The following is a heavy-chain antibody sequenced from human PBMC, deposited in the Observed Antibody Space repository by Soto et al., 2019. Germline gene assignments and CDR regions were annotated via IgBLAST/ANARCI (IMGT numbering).Heavy chain of an antibody. D-gene: IGHD1-1*01. CDR2: ITYDGGNK. CDR1: GFTISSYG. CDR3: AKDPKSTGTHY. J-gene: IGHJ4*02. Sequence: GGSLRLSCAASGFTISSYGMHWVRQAPGKGLEWVAVITYDGGNKYYADSVKGRFSISRDNSRDTLYLQMHSLRAEDTAVYYCAKDPKSTGTHYWGRGTLVTASS. V-gene: IGHV3-30*18.